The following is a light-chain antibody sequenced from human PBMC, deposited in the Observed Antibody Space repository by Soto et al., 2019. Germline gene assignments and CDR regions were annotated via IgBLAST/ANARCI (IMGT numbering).Light chain of an antibody. J-gene: IGKJ1*01. V-gene: IGKV1-5*01. CDR1: QSISSW. CDR2: DAS. Sequence: IQMTQSPSTLSASVGDRGTNTFPASQSISSWLAWYQQKPGKAPKLLIYDASSLESGVPSRFSGSGSGTEFTLTISSLQPDDFATYYCQHYKMYSPWTFGQGTKVDIK. CDR3: QHYKMYSPWT.